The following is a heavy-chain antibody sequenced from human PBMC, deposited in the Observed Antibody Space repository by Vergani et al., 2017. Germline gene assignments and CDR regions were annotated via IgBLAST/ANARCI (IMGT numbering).Heavy chain of an antibody. CDR2: ISSSSSTI. D-gene: IGHD1-1*01. J-gene: IGHJ4*02. CDR3: ARGPLSNTQPR. Sequence: EVQLVESGGGLVQPGRSLRLSCTASGFTFGDYAMNWVRQAPGKGLEWVSYISSSSSTIYYADSVKGRFTISRDNAKNSLYLQMNSLRAEDTAVYYCARGPLSNTQPRWGQGTLVTVSS. CDR1: GFTFGDYA. V-gene: IGHV3-48*01.